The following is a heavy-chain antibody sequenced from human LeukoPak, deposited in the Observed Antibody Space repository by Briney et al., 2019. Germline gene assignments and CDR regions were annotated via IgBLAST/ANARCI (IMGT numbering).Heavy chain of an antibody. J-gene: IGHJ4*02. V-gene: IGHV3-11*01. CDR2: ISSSGNTI. CDR1: GFSFSDYY. Sequence: GGSLRLSCAASGFSFSDYYMSWIRQAPGKGLECLSYISSSGNTIYYAESVKGRFTISRDNAQNSMYLQMNSLRVEDTAVYYCARARGVPSPSDYWGQGTLVTVSS. CDR3: ARARGVPSPSDY. D-gene: IGHD3-10*01.